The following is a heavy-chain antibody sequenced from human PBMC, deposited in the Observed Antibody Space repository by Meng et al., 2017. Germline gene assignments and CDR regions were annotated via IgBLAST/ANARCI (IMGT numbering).Heavy chain of an antibody. D-gene: IGHD3-16*02. J-gene: IGHJ4*02. CDR2: IYYSGST. CDR1: GGSISSSSYY. CDR3: ARTLTYDYVWGSYRWDY. Sequence: SETLSLTCTVSGGSISSSSYYWGWIRQPPGKGLEWIGSIYYSGSTYYNPSLKSRVTISVDTSKNQFSLKLSSVTAADTAVYYCARTLTYDYVWGSYRWDYWGQGTLVTV. V-gene: IGHV4-39*07.